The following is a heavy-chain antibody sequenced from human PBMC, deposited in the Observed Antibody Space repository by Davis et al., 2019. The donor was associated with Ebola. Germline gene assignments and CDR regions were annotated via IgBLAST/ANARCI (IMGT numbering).Heavy chain of an antibody. Sequence: LSLTCTVSGGSISSSSYYMSWIRQAPGKGLEWVSYISSSSSYTNYADSVKGRFTISRDNAKNSLYLQMNSLRAEDTAVYYCARLRGLYGSGSYYNEDYWGQGTLVTVSS. CDR1: GGSISSSSYY. J-gene: IGHJ4*02. CDR3: ARLRGLYGSGSYYNEDY. CDR2: ISSSSSYT. V-gene: IGHV3-11*06. D-gene: IGHD3-10*01.